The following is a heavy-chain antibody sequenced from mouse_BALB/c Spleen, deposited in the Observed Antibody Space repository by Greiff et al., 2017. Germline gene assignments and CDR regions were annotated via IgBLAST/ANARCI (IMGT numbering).Heavy chain of an antibody. CDR3: ARSDWYFDV. CDR2: IYPGDGDT. V-gene: IGHV1-82*01. CDR1: GYAFSSSW. J-gene: IGHJ1*01. Sequence: VQVVESGPELVKPGASVKISCKASGYAFSSSWMNWVKQRPGQGLEWIGRIYPGDGDTNYNGKFKGKATLTADKSSSTAYMQLSSLTSVDSAVYFCARSDWYFDVWGAGTTVTVSS.